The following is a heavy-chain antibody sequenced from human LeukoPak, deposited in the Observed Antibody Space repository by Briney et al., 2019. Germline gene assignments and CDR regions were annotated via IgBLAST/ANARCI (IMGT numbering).Heavy chain of an antibody. V-gene: IGHV3-48*02. Sequence: GGSLRLSCAASGFTFGSYSMNWVRQAPGKGLEWVSYISSSSSTIYYADSVKGRFTISRDNAKNSLYLQMNSLRDEDTAVYYCARDWGYYDSSGYSIWGQGTLVTVSS. CDR1: GFTFGSYS. D-gene: IGHD3-22*01. CDR3: ARDWGYYDSSGYSI. CDR2: ISSSSSTI. J-gene: IGHJ4*02.